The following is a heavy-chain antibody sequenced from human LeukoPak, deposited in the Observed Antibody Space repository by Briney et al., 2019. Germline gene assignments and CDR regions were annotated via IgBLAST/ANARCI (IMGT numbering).Heavy chain of an antibody. D-gene: IGHD6-6*01. J-gene: IGHJ4*02. CDR2: IYSGGST. Sequence: PGGSLRLSCAASGFTVSSNYMSWVRQAPGKGLEWVSVIYSGGSTYYADSVKGRFTISRDNAKNSLYLQMNSLRAEDTAVYYCARLSGRYSSSSGLDYWGQGTLVTVSS. CDR3: ARLSGRYSSSSGLDY. CDR1: GFTVSSNY. V-gene: IGHV3-66*01.